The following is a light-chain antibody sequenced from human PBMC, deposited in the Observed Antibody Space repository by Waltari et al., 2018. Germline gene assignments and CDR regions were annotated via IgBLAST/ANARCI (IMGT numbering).Light chain of an antibody. Sequence: QSVLTQQPSASGPPGQRVTISCSGSSSHIGSNYVYWYQQLPGTAPKLLIYRNNQRPSGVPDRFSGSKSGTSASLAISGLRSEDEADYYCAAWDDSLSGPVFGGGTKLTVL. J-gene: IGLJ3*02. CDR2: RNN. V-gene: IGLV1-47*01. CDR1: SSHIGSNY. CDR3: AAWDDSLSGPV.